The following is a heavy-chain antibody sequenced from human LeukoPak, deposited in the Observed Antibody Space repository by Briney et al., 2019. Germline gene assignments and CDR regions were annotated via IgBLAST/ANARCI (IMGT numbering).Heavy chain of an antibody. V-gene: IGHV3-23*01. D-gene: IGHD5-18*01. J-gene: IGHJ6*02. Sequence: GGSLRLSCAASGFTFSSYAMSWVRQAPGKGLEWVSSISISGGSTYYADSVKGRFTISRDNSKNTLYLQLNSLRAEDTAVYYCANTNVNSYGYNSVYYGMGVWGQGTTVTVSS. CDR3: ANTNVNSYGYNSVYYGMGV. CDR2: ISISGGST. CDR1: GFTFSSYA.